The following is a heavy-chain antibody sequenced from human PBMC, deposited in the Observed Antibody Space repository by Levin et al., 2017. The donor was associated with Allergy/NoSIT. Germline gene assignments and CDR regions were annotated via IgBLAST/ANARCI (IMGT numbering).Heavy chain of an antibody. Sequence: SCAASGFTFSSYGMHWVRQAPGKGLEWVAVISYDGSNKYYADSVKGRFTISRDNSKNTLYLQMNSLRAEDTAVYYCAKDRQWLVQDYWGQGTLVTVSS. D-gene: IGHD6-19*01. V-gene: IGHV3-30*18. CDR2: ISYDGSNK. CDR1: GFTFSSYG. CDR3: AKDRQWLVQDY. J-gene: IGHJ4*02.